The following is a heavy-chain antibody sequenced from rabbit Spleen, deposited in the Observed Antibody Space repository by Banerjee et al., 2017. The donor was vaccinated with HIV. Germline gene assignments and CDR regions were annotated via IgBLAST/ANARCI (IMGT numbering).Heavy chain of an antibody. D-gene: IGHD1-1*01. CDR2: IDVTKYGTS. CDR1: GLDFSSFYW. J-gene: IGHJ4*01. V-gene: IGHV1S45*01. CDR3: ARDLVAVIGWNFNL. Sequence: QEQLVESGGDLVKPGASLTLTCKASGLDFSSFYWICWVRQAPGKGLEWIACIDVTKYGTSYYASWARGRFTISKTSSTTVTLQMTSLTAADTATYFCARDLVAVIGWNFNLWGQGTLVTVS.